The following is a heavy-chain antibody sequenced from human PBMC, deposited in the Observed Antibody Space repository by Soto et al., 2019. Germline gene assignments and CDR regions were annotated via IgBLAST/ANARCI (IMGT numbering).Heavy chain of an antibody. D-gene: IGHD2-15*01. J-gene: IGHJ5*02. CDR1: GGTFSSYA. V-gene: IGHV1-69*01. CDR3: AREGCSGGSCYSDYNWFHP. Sequence: QVQLVQSVAEVKKPGSSVKVSCKASGGTFSSYAISWVRQAPGQGLEWMGGIIPIFGTANYAQKFQGRVTITADESTSTAYMELSSLRSEDTAVYYCAREGCSGGSCYSDYNWFHPWGQGTLVTVSS. CDR2: IIPIFGTA.